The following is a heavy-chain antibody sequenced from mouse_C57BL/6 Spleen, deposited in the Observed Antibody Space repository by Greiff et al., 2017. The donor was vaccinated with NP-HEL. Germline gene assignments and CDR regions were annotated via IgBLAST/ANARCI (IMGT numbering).Heavy chain of an antibody. CDR2: IYPGSGST. D-gene: IGHD1-1*01. Sequence: QVQLQQSGAELVRPGASVKMSCKASGYTFTSYWITWVKQRPGQGLEWIGDIYPGSGSTNYNEKFKSKATLTVDTSSSTAYMQLSSLTSEDSAVYYCARDYNGSSTYYIDYWGQGTTLTVSS. J-gene: IGHJ2*01. CDR1: GYTFTSYW. CDR3: ARDYNGSSTYYIDY. V-gene: IGHV1-55*01.